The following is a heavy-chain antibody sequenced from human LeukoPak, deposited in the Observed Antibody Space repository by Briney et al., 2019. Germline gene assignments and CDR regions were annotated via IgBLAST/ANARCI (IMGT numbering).Heavy chain of an antibody. D-gene: IGHD3-22*01. CDR2: ISAYNGNT. V-gene: IGHV1-18*01. CDR1: GYTFTSYG. CDR3: ARVEYYYDSSGYYYSFGY. Sequence: ASVKVSCKASGYTFTSYGISWVRQAPGQGLEWMGWISAYNGNTNYAQKLQGRVTMTTDTSTSTAYMELRSLRSDDTAVYYCARVEYYYDSSGYYYSFGYWGQGTLVTVSS. J-gene: IGHJ4*02.